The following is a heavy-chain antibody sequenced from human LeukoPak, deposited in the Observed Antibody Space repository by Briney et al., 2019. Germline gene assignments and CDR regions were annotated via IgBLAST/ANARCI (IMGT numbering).Heavy chain of an antibody. CDR2: ISGSGGST. Sequence: GGSLRLSCAASGFTFSSYAMSWVRQAPGKGLEWVSAISGSGGSTYYADSVKGRFTISRDNAKNSLYLQMNSLRAEDTAVYYCARDIAGVFDYWGQGTLVTVSS. J-gene: IGHJ4*02. CDR3: ARDIAGVFDY. V-gene: IGHV3-23*01. CDR1: GFTFSSYA. D-gene: IGHD2-21*01.